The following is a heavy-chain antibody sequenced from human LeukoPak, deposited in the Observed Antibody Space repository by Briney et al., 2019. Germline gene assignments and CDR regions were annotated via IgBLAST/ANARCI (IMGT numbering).Heavy chain of an antibody. J-gene: IGHJ4*02. D-gene: IGHD3-3*01. CDR2: ISAYDGNT. V-gene: IGHV1-18*01. CDR1: GYTFTSYG. Sequence: ASVKVSCKASGYTFTSYGISWVRQAPGQGLEWMGWISAYDGNTNYAQKLQGRVTMTTDTSTSTAYMELRSLRSDDTAVYYCARDRDFWSEGGYWGQGTLVTVSS. CDR3: ARDRDFWSEGGY.